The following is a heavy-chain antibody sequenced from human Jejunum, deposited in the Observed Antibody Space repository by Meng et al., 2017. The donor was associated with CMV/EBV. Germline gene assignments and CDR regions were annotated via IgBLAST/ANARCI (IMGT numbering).Heavy chain of an antibody. D-gene: IGHD3-3*01. CDR1: TFSNYY. CDR3: AKDITDFGVAGRGIDV. J-gene: IGHJ6*02. CDR2: VSYDGSDK. V-gene: IGHV3-30*04. Sequence: TFSNYYMHWVRQAPGKGLEWVSVVSYDGSDKYYVDSVKGRFTISRDNSKSTLYLQMNSLRVEDTAVYYCAKDITDFGVAGRGIDVWGQGITVTVSS.